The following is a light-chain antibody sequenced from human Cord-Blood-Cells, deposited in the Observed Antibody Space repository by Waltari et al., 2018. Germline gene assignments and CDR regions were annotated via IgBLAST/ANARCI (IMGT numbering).Light chain of an antibody. CDR2: QDS. V-gene: IGLV3-1*01. J-gene: IGLJ2*01. CDR1: TLGDKY. Sequence: SYELTQPPSVSVSPGQTASITCSGATLGDKYACWYQQKPGQSHVLVIYQDSKRPSGIPERFSGYNSGNTATLTISGTQAMDEADYYCQAWDSSTDVVFGGGTKLTVL. CDR3: QAWDSSTDVV.